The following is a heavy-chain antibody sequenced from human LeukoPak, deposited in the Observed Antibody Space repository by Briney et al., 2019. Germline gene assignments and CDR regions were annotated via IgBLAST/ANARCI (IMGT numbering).Heavy chain of an antibody. D-gene: IGHD3-9*01. CDR1: GYTLTELS. CDR2: FDPEDGET. Sequence: ASVKVSCKVSGYTLTELSMHWVRQAPGKGLEWMGDFDPEDGETIYAQKFQGRVTMTEDTSTDTAYMELSSLRSEDTAVYYCVHYDILTGNFDYWGQGTLVTVSS. J-gene: IGHJ4*02. CDR3: VHYDILTGNFDY. V-gene: IGHV1-24*01.